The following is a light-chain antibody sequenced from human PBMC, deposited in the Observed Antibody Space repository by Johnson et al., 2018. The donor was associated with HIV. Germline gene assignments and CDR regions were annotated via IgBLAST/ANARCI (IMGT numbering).Light chain of an antibody. CDR1: SSNIGNNY. V-gene: IGLV1-51*01. CDR3: ETWDSSLSGYYV. CDR2: DNN. J-gene: IGLJ1*01. Sequence: QSVLTQPPSVSAAPGQKVTISCSGSSSNIGNNYVSWYQQLQGTAPKLIIYDNNKRPSGIPDRFSASKSGTSATLVITGLQTGDEADYYCETWDSSLSGYYVFGTGTKLTVL.